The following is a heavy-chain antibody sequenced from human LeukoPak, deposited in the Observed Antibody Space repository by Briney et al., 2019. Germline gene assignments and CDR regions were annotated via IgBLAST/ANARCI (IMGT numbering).Heavy chain of an antibody. V-gene: IGHV1-2*02. Sequence: ASVKVSCKAPGYTFTGYYMHWVRQAPGQGLEWMGWINPNSGGTNCAQKFQGRVTMTRDTSISTAYMELSRLRSDDTAVYYCASPTGRGYSYGRFDYWGQETLVTVSS. J-gene: IGHJ4*02. D-gene: IGHD5-18*01. CDR3: ASPTGRGYSYGRFDY. CDR1: GYTFTGYY. CDR2: INPNSGGT.